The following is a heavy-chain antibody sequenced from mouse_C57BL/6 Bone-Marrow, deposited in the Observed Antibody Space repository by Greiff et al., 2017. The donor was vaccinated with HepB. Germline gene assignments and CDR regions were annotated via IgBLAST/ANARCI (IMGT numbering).Heavy chain of an antibody. CDR1: GYAFTNYL. Sequence: QVQLQQSGAELVRPGTSVQVSCKASGYAFTNYLIEWVKQRPGQGLEWIGVINPGSGGTNYNEKFKGKATLTADKSSSTAYMQLSSLTSEDSAVYFCARDYYYGSSDYWGQGTTLTVSS. J-gene: IGHJ2*01. D-gene: IGHD1-1*01. CDR3: ARDYYYGSSDY. CDR2: INPGSGGT. V-gene: IGHV1-54*01.